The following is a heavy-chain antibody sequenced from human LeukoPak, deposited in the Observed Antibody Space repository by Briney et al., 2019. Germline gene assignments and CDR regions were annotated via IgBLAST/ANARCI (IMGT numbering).Heavy chain of an antibody. CDR3: ARHSHSNYFDY. Sequence: QPGGSLRLSCAASGFTFSSYWMSWVRQAPGKGLEWVANINQDGSEKYYVDSVKGRFTISRDNAKNSLYLQMSSLRAEDTAVYYCARHSHSNYFDYWGQGTLVTVSS. D-gene: IGHD4-11*01. J-gene: IGHJ4*02. CDR1: GFTFSSYW. CDR2: INQDGSEK. V-gene: IGHV3-7*01.